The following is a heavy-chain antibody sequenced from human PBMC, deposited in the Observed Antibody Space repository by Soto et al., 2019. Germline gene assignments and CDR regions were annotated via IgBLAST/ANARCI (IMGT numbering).Heavy chain of an antibody. Sequence: GESLKISCRASGYSFTSFWIAWVRQVPGKGLEWMGIVYPDDSDTRYSPAFQGQVTISADKSITTAYLQWASLEASDTAMYYCARGVPYAARLYFDHWGKGRPVTVPS. V-gene: IGHV5-51*01. CDR2: VYPDDSDT. CDR3: ARGVPYAARLYFDH. CDR1: GYSFTSFW. J-gene: IGHJ4*02. D-gene: IGHD3-10*01.